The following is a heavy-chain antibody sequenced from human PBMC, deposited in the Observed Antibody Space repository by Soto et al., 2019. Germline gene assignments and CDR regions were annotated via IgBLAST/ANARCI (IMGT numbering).Heavy chain of an antibody. CDR3: ASPSGWLHPVEI. J-gene: IGHJ3*02. Sequence: QVQLQQWGAGLLKPSETLSLTCAVYGGSFSGYYWSWIRQPPGQGLEWIGEINHSGSINYNPSLKSRVTISVDTSKNQFSLKLSSVTAADTAVYDCASPSGWLHPVEIWGQGTMVTVSS. CDR2: INHSGSI. V-gene: IGHV4-34*01. CDR1: GGSFSGYY. D-gene: IGHD5-12*01.